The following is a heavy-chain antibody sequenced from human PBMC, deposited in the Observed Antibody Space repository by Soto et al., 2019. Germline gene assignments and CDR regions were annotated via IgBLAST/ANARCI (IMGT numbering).Heavy chain of an antibody. CDR3: ARVGEVNYYDSSGYYFQH. D-gene: IGHD3-22*01. Sequence: SVKVSSKASGGTFSSYAISWFRQAPGQGLEWMGGIIPIFGTANYAQKFQGRVTITADKSTSTAYMELSSLRSEDTAVYYCARVGEVNYYDSSGYYFQHWGQGTLVTVSS. J-gene: IGHJ1*01. V-gene: IGHV1-69*06. CDR2: IIPIFGTA. CDR1: GGTFSSYA.